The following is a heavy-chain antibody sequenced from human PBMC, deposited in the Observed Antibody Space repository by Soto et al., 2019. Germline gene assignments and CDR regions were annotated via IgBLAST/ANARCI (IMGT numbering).Heavy chain of an antibody. J-gene: IGHJ3*02. V-gene: IGHV1-18*01. CDR2: ISAYNGNT. CDR1: GYTFTSYG. Sequence: WASVKVSCKASGYTFTSYGISWVRQAPGQGLEWMGWISAYNGNTNYAQKLQGRVTMTTDTSTSTAYMELRSLRSDDTAVYYCARENYGDYASNDHDAFDIWGQGTMVTVSS. D-gene: IGHD4-17*01. CDR3: ARENYGDYASNDHDAFDI.